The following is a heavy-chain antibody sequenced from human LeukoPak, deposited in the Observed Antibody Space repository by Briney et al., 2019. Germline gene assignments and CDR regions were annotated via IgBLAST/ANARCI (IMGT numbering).Heavy chain of an antibody. CDR3: AKGIAAAGLYYYYGMDV. D-gene: IGHD6-13*01. CDR1: GFTFSSYA. CDR2: ISGSGGST. V-gene: IGHV3-23*01. Sequence: GGSLRLSCAASGFTFSSYAMSWVRQAPGKGLEWVSAISGSGGSTYYADPVKGRFTISRDNSKNTLYLQMSSLSAEDTAVYYCAKGIAAAGLYYYYGMDVWGQGATVTVSS. J-gene: IGHJ6*02.